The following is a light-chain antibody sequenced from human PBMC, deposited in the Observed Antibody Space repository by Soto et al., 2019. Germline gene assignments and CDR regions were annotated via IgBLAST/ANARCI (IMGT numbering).Light chain of an antibody. CDR1: SSDVGVYNY. CDR2: DVS. J-gene: IGLJ1*01. Sequence: QSVLTQPASVSGSPGQSIAISCTGTSSDVGVYNYVSWYQQHPGKAPKLMVYDVSNRPSGVSNRFSGSKSGNTASLTISGLQAEDEADYYCSSYTGSSTYVFGTGTKVTVL. V-gene: IGLV2-14*01. CDR3: SSYTGSSTYV.